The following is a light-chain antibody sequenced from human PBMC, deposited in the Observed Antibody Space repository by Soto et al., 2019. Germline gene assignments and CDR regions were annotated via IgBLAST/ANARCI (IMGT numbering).Light chain of an antibody. CDR2: DAL. CDR1: QTVSSRF. J-gene: IGKJ4*01. Sequence: EIVLTQSPGTLSFSPGERSSLSCRASQTVSSRFLAWYQQKPGQAPRLLIYDALSRATGIPDRFSGSGSGTDFTLTISSLQPEDFATYYCQQSYSTPLTFGGGTKVDI. CDR3: QQSYSTPLT. V-gene: IGKV3D-20*02.